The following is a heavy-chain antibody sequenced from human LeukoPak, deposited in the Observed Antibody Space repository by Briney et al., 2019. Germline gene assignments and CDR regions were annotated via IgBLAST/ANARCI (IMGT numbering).Heavy chain of an antibody. CDR2: ISSSGSTI. J-gene: IGHJ3*02. D-gene: IGHD1-26*01. CDR1: GFIFSKYC. CDR3: AKGGYLGGTHDAFDI. Sequence: PGGSLRLSCEASGFIFSKYCMSWIRQAPGKGLEWVSYISSSGSTIYYADSVKGRFTISRDNSKSTLYLQMNSLRAEDTAVYYCAKGGYLGGTHDAFDIWGQGTMVTVSS. V-gene: IGHV3-48*01.